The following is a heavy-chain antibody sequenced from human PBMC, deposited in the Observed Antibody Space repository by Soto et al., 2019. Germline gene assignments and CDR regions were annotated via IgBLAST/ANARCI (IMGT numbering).Heavy chain of an antibody. Sequence: ASVKVSCKASGYTFTSYGISWVRQAPGQGLEWMGWISAYNGNTNYAQKLQGRVTMTTDTSTSTAYMELRSLRSDDTAVYYCASSPFYGSGSYFNLFDPWGQGTLVTVSS. J-gene: IGHJ5*02. CDR3: ASSPFYGSGSYFNLFDP. CDR2: ISAYNGNT. D-gene: IGHD3-10*01. V-gene: IGHV1-18*01. CDR1: GYTFTSYG.